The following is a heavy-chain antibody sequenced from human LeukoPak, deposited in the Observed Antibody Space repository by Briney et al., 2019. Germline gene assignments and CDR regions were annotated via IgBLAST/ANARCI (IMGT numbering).Heavy chain of an antibody. V-gene: IGHV1-46*01. D-gene: IGHD5-24*01. Sequence: ASVKVSCKTSGYSFTRHWIHWVRHAPGQGLEWVGIINPDGGYTVSAQKFPGRVSVTRDMSSSTDYMELSRIRYEAKAVSYCSRDHSKDNKSWWFAAWGQGTLVCVSA. CDR3: SRDHSKDNKSWWFAA. CDR1: GYSFTRHW. J-gene: IGHJ5*02. CDR2: INPDGGYT.